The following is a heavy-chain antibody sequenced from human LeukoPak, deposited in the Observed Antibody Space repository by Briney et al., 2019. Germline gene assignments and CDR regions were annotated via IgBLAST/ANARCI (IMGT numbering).Heavy chain of an antibody. CDR3: ARHESSGPGLGGNMDV. J-gene: IGHJ6*03. Sequence: GASVKVSCKASGYTFTSYDINWVRQATGQGLEWMGWMNPNSGNTGYAQKFQGRVTITRNTSISTAYMELSSLRSEDTAVYYCARHESSGPGLGGNMDVWGKGTTVTISS. D-gene: IGHD3-22*01. CDR1: GYTFTSYD. CDR2: MNPNSGNT. V-gene: IGHV1-8*03.